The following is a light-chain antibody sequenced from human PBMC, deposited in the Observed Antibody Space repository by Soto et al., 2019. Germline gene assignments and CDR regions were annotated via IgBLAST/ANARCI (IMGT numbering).Light chain of an antibody. V-gene: IGKV1-39*01. CDR3: QQSYSRLTWT. CDR1: QSISNY. CDR2: AAS. Sequence: DIQMTQSPSSLSASVGDRVTITCRASQSISNYLNWYQQKPGKAPKLLIYAASSLQSGVPSRFSGSGSGTHFTLTISSLQPEDFATYYCQQSYSRLTWTFGQGTKVESK. J-gene: IGKJ1*01.